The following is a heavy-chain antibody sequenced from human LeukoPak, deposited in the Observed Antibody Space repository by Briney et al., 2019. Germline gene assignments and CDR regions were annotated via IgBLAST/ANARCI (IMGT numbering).Heavy chain of an antibody. J-gene: IGHJ4*02. Sequence: GGSLRLSCVASGFTFSNYGMHWVRQAPGKGLGWVAFIRYDGSNKYYADSVKGRFTIYRDNSKNTLYLQMNSLRAEDTAVYYCAKDRWGDGYNYYFDYWGQGTLVTVS. CDR3: AKDRWGDGYNYYFDY. V-gene: IGHV3-30*02. D-gene: IGHD5-24*01. CDR2: IRYDGSNK. CDR1: GFTFSNYG.